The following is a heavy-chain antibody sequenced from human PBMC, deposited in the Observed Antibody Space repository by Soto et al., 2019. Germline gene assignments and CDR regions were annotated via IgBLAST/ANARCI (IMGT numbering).Heavy chain of an antibody. CDR1: GFTFSNYW. Sequence: PGGSLRLSCAASGFTFSNYWMSWVRQSAGKGLEWVANIKQDGSEKYYVDSVKGRFTISRDNARNSLYLQLNSLRAEDTAVYYCARLDAYCINGVCYYYFDYWGPGTLVTVSS. CDR3: ARLDAYCINGVCYYYFDY. D-gene: IGHD2-8*01. CDR2: IKQDGSEK. V-gene: IGHV3-7*01. J-gene: IGHJ4*02.